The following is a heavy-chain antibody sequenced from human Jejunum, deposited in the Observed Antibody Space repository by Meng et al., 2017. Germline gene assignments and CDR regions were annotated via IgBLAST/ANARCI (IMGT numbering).Heavy chain of an antibody. CDR2: IYTIGST. D-gene: IGHD6-25*01. Sequence: HVHVELTRPGLVNAADASSLTCTVAGGSISKFCWGWSRQPAGNGLEWIERIYTIGSTNYNPSLKSRVTLSVDTSENQVSLSLNSVTAADTAVYYCAREEWAAAATGYFQHWGQGTLVTVSS. CDR1: GGSISKFC. V-gene: IGHV4-4*07. J-gene: IGHJ1*01. CDR3: AREEWAAAATGYFQH.